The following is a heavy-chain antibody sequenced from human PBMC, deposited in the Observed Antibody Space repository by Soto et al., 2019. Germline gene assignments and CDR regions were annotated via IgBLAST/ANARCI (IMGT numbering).Heavy chain of an antibody. CDR3: EKLRSGWYEDH. CDR1: GLTFSNYA. Sequence: EVQLLESGGGLAQPGGSLRLSCAASGLTFSNYAMNWVRQAPGKGLEWVSTIGGSGAITYYADSVKGRFTISRDNSKNTLYLQMNSLRAEDTAVYYCEKLRSGWYEDHWGQGTLVTVSS. D-gene: IGHD6-19*01. V-gene: IGHV3-23*01. CDR2: IGGSGAIT. J-gene: IGHJ4*02.